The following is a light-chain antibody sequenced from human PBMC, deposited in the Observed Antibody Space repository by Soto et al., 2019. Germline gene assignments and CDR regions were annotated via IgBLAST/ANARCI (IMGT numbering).Light chain of an antibody. J-gene: IGKJ4*01. Sequence: DIQMTQSPSSVSASVGDTVTITCRPSQDFSSWLVWYQQKPGKAPKVLMYGASRLHSGVPSRFSGSGSGTEFTLTISSLQPEDFATYYCQQANSFPLTFGGGTKVDIK. CDR3: QQANSFPLT. V-gene: IGKV1D-12*01. CDR1: QDFSSW. CDR2: GAS.